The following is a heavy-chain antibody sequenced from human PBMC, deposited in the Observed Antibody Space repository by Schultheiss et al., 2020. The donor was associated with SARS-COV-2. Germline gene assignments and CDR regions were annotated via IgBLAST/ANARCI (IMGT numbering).Heavy chain of an antibody. Sequence: GGSLRLSCAASGFTFSSYWMHWVRQAPGKGLVWVSRINSDGSSTSYADSVKGRFTISRDNAKNTLYLQMNSLRAEDTAVYYCARDGRPYYQLHSINWFDPWGQGTLVTVSS. CDR1: GFTFSSYW. J-gene: IGHJ5*02. V-gene: IGHV3-74*01. CDR2: INSDGSST. D-gene: IGHD2-2*01. CDR3: ARDGRPYYQLHSINWFDP.